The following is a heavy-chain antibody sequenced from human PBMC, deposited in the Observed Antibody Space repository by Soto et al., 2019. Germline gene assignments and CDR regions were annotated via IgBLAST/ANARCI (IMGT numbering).Heavy chain of an antibody. Sequence: QVQLQQWGAGLLKPSETLSLTCGVYGGSFSSYYWSWIRQPPGKGLEWIGEINHSGSTNYNPSLKSRVTRSVDTSKNQFSLKLSSVTAADTAVYYCARVPAESGDQTFDNWGQGALVTVSS. J-gene: IGHJ4*02. CDR3: ARVPAESGDQTFDN. CDR2: INHSGST. CDR1: GGSFSSYY. V-gene: IGHV4-34*01.